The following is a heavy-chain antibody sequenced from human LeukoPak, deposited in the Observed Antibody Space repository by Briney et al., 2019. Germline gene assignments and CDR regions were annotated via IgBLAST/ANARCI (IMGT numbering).Heavy chain of an antibody. Sequence: SETLSLTCTVSGGSISSGSYYWSWIRQPAGKGLEWIGRIYTSGSTNYNPSLKSRVTISVDTSKNQFSLKLSSVTAADTAVYYCARDHYCSSTSCLPDYWGQGTLVTVSS. CDR1: GGSISSGSYY. D-gene: IGHD2-2*01. J-gene: IGHJ4*02. V-gene: IGHV4-61*02. CDR3: ARDHYCSSTSCLPDY. CDR2: IYTSGST.